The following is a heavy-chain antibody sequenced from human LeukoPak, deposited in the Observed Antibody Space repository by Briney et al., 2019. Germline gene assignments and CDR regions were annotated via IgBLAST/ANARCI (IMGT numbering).Heavy chain of an antibody. D-gene: IGHD5/OR15-5a*01. CDR1: GFTFSSYA. Sequence: PGKSLRLSCAASGFTFSSYAMHWVRQAPGKGLEWVAVISYDGNTKYYADSVKGRFTISRDNSKNTLYLQMDSLRPEDTAVYYCARAPLSRGAFDIWGQGTMVTVSS. CDR3: ARAPLSRGAFDI. V-gene: IGHV3-30-3*01. J-gene: IGHJ3*02. CDR2: ISYDGNTK.